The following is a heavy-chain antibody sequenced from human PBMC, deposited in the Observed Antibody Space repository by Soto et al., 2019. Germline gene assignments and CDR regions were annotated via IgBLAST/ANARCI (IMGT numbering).Heavy chain of an antibody. J-gene: IGHJ6*03. CDR3: ARLEDYYMDV. CDR2: IYYSGST. V-gene: IGHV4-39*01. CDR1: GGSISSSSYY. Sequence: SETLSLTCTVSGGSISSSSYYCGWIRQPPGKGLEWIGSIYYSGSTYYNPSLKSRVTISVDTSKNQFSLKLSSVTAADTAVYYCARLEDYYMDVWGKGTTVTVSS.